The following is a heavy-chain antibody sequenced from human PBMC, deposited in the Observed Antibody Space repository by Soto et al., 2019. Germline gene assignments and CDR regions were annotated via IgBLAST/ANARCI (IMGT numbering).Heavy chain of an antibody. Sequence: QVQLQQWGAGLLKPSETLSLICSVSGGSFSDYYWTWIRQPPGKGLEWIGEINHRGITKYSPSLNRRVNTSVAKSQNQFPQNPTSVTAADTAVDYCAGGRDHNRGWDGDFPQWGQGQLVTVSA. V-gene: IGHV4-34*01. CDR2: INHRGIT. CDR1: GGSFSDYY. J-gene: IGHJ1*01. D-gene: IGHD1-26*01. CDR3: AGGRDHNRGWDGDFPQ.